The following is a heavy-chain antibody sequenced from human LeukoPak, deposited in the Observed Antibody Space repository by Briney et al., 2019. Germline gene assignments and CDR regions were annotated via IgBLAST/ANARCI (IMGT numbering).Heavy chain of an antibody. J-gene: IGHJ4*02. CDR2: INHSGST. Sequence: KPSETLSLTCAVYGGSFSGYYWSWIRQPPGKGLEWIGEINHSGSTNYNPSLKSRVTISVDTSKNQFSLKLSSVTAADTAVYCCARGGGYWGQGTLVTVSS. V-gene: IGHV4-34*01. CDR3: ARGGGY. D-gene: IGHD2-15*01. CDR1: GGSFSGYY.